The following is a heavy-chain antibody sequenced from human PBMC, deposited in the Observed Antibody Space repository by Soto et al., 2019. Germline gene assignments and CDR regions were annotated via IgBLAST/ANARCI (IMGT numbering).Heavy chain of an antibody. V-gene: IGHV3-23*01. D-gene: IGHD3-16*01. CDR2: ISGSGGST. CDR3: AKDWGSYYFDY. Sequence: GGSLRLSCAASGFTFSSYSMNWVRQAPGKGLEWVSAISGSGGSTYYADSVKGRFTISRDNSKNTLYLQMNSLRAEDTAVYYCAKDWGSYYFDYWGQGTLVTVSS. CDR1: GFTFSSYS. J-gene: IGHJ4*02.